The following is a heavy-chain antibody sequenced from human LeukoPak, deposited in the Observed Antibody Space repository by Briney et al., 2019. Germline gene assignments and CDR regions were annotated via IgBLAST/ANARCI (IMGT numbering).Heavy chain of an antibody. J-gene: IGHJ4*02. V-gene: IGHV3-30-3*01. CDR2: ISYDGSNR. CDR3: ARDLYYDFWSGKGIDY. D-gene: IGHD3-3*01. CDR1: GFTFSSYA. Sequence: GGSLRLSCAASGFTFSSYAMHWVRQAPGKGLEWVAVISYDGSNRYYADSVKGRFTISRDNSKNTLYLQMNSLRAEDTAVYYCARDLYYDFWSGKGIDYWGQGTLVTVSS.